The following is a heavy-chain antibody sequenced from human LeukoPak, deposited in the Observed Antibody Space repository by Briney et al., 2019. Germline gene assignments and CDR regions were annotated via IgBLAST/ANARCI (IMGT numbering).Heavy chain of an antibody. Sequence: GGSLRLSCAASGFTFSSYSMNWVRQAPGKGLEWVSSISGSSSYIYYADSVKGRFTISRDNAKNSLYLQMNSLRAEDTAVYYCARALYSSSWSVDYWGQGTLVTVSS. CDR1: GFTFSSYS. J-gene: IGHJ4*02. CDR2: ISGSSSYI. D-gene: IGHD6-13*01. V-gene: IGHV3-21*01. CDR3: ARALYSSSWSVDY.